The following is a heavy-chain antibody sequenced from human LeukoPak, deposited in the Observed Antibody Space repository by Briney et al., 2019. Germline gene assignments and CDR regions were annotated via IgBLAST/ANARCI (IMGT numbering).Heavy chain of an antibody. Sequence: AGGSLRLSCAGSGFIFSNYAMSWVRQAPGKGLEWVAVISYDGSNKYYADSVKGRFTISRDNSKNTLYLQMNSLRPEDTAVYYCARDPYYYDSSGYLLPYYLDYWGQGTLVTVSS. CDR2: ISYDGSNK. J-gene: IGHJ4*02. CDR1: GFIFSNYA. V-gene: IGHV3-30-3*01. D-gene: IGHD3-22*01. CDR3: ARDPYYYDSSGYLLPYYLDY.